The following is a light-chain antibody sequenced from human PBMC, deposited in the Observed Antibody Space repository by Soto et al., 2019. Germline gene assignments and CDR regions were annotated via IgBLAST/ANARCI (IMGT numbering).Light chain of an antibody. CDR1: QSVGRY. J-gene: IGKJ5*01. V-gene: IGKV3-11*01. Sequence: EIVLTQSPATLSLSPGERATLSCMASQSVGRYVAWYQQKPGQAPRLLIYDASNGAAGIPARFSGSGSWTDFTLTISSLEPEDVAVYYCQQRRNWPASTFGQGTRLEIK. CDR2: DAS. CDR3: QQRRNWPAST.